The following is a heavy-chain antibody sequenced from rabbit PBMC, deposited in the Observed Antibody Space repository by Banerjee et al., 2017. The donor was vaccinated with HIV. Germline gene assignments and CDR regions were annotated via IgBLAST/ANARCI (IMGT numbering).Heavy chain of an antibody. CDR1: GFDFSNYY. J-gene: IGHJ4*01. V-gene: IGHV1S43*01. CDR2: IDPLFGST. CDR3: ARHGSSSVWGGDL. D-gene: IGHD4-1*01. Sequence: QLKESGGGLVQPGGSLTLSCKASGFDFSNYYMSWVRQAPGKGLEWIGYIDPLFGSTYYASWVNGRFTISRSTSLSTVDLKMTSLTVADTATYFCARHGSSSVWGGDLWGPGTLV.